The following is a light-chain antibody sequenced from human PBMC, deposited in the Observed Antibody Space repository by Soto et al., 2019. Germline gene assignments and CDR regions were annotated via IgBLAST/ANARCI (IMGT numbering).Light chain of an antibody. J-gene: IGKJ4*01. CDR2: WAS. V-gene: IGKV4-1*01. CDR3: QQYYSTPLT. Sequence: DIVMTQPPDSLAVSLGERATINCKSSQSVLYSSNNKNYLAWYQQKPGQPPKLLIYWASTRESGVPDRFSGGGSGTDFTLTISSLQAEDVAVYYCQQYYSTPLTFGGGTKVDIK. CDR1: QSVLYSSNNKNY.